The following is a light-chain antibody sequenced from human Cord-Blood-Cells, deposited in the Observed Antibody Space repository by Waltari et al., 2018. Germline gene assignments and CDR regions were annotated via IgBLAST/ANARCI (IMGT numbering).Light chain of an antibody. Sequence: IVLTQSPGTLSLSPGARATPSCRASQSVSSSYLAWYQQKPGQAPRLLIYGASSRATGIPDRFSGSGSGTDFTLTISRLEPEDFAVYYCQQYGSSPLTFGGGTKVEIK. J-gene: IGKJ4*01. CDR2: GAS. CDR1: QSVSSSY. V-gene: IGKV3-20*01. CDR3: QQYGSSPLT.